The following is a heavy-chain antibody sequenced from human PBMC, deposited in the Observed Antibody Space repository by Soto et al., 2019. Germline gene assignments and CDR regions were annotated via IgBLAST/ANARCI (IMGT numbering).Heavy chain of an antibody. CDR3: AKDSRRGYYPNYYGMDV. CDR1: GFPFSSYG. V-gene: IGHV3-30*18. J-gene: IGHJ6*02. Sequence: GGSLRLSCAASGFPFSSYGMHWVRQAPGKGLEWVAVISYDGSNKYYADSVKGRFTISRDNSKNTLYLQMNSLRAEDTAVYYCAKDSRRGYYPNYYGMDVWGQGTTVTVSS. D-gene: IGHD3-22*01. CDR2: ISYDGSNK.